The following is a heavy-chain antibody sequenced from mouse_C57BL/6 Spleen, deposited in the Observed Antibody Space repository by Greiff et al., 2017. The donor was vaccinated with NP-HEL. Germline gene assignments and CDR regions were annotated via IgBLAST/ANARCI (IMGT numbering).Heavy chain of an antibody. D-gene: IGHD1-1*01. Sequence: QVQLQQPGAELVMPGASVKLSCKASGYTFTSYWMHWVKQRPGQGLEWIGEIDPSDSYTNYNQKFTGKSTLTVDKSSSTAYMQRSSLTSEDSAVYYCARPSHYYGSSHWYFDVWGTGTTVTVSS. CDR1: GYTFTSYW. CDR2: IDPSDSYT. V-gene: IGHV1-69*01. CDR3: ARPSHYYGSSHWYFDV. J-gene: IGHJ1*03.